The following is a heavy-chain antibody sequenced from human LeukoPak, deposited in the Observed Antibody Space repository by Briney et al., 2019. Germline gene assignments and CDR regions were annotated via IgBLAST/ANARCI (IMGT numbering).Heavy chain of an antibody. CDR3: ATVKLGSSWSILDY. D-gene: IGHD6-13*01. Sequence: GGSLRLSCAASGFTFSSYGMHWVRQAPGKGLEWVAVIWYDGSNKYYADSVKGRFTISRDNSKNTLYLQMNSLRAEDTAVYYCATVKLGSSWSILDYWGQEPWSPSPQ. CDR1: GFTFSSYG. CDR2: IWYDGSNK. V-gene: IGHV3-33*01. J-gene: IGHJ4*01.